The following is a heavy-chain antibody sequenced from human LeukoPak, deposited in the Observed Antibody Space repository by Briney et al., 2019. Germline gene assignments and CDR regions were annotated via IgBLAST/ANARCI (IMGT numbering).Heavy chain of an antibody. J-gene: IGHJ6*03. CDR2: MNPNSGNT. CDR1: GYTFTGYY. Sequence: ASVKVSCKASGYTFTGYYMHWVRQAPGQGLEWMGWMNPNSGNTGYAQKFQGRVTMTRNTSISTAYMELSSLRSEDTAVYYCARGYIIHYYYYYMEVWGKGTTVTVSS. D-gene: IGHD3-10*01. CDR3: ARGYIIHYYYYYMEV. V-gene: IGHV1-8*02.